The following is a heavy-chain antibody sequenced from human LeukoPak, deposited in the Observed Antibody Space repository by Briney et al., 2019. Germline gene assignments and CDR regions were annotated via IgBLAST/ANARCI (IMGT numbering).Heavy chain of an antibody. CDR1: GGSISSSSYY. Sequence: PSETLSLTCTVSGGSISSSSYYWGWIHQPPGKGLEWLGYIYYSGSTNYNPSLKSRVTISVDTSKNQFSLKLSSVTAADTAVYYCARSPYYDFWSGYFDYWGQGTLVTVSS. CDR2: IYYSGST. J-gene: IGHJ4*02. D-gene: IGHD3-3*01. CDR3: ARSPYYDFWSGYFDY. V-gene: IGHV4-61*05.